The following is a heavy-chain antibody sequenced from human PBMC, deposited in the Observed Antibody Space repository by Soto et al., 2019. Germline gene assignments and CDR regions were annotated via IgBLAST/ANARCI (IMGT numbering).Heavy chain of an antibody. CDR3: ARGGNELLDYYYGMDV. CDR1: GFTFSSYG. J-gene: IGHJ6*02. Sequence: PGGSLRLSCAASGFTFSSYGMHWVRQAPGKGLEWVAVISYDGSNKYYADSVKGRFTISRDNSKNTLYLQMNSLRAEDTAVYYCARGGNELLDYYYGMDVWGQGTTVTVSS. D-gene: IGHD1-26*01. V-gene: IGHV3-30*19. CDR2: ISYDGSNK.